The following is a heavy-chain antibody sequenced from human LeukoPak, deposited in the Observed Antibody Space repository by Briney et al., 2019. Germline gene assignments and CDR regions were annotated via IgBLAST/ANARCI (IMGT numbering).Heavy chain of an antibody. Sequence: GASVKVSCKASGYTFTSYYMHWVRQAPGQGLEWMGIINPSGGSTSYAQKFQGRVTMTRDTSTSTVYTELSSLRSEDTAVYYCARDADTAMGVQESNYFDYWGQGTLVTVSS. J-gene: IGHJ4*02. CDR2: INPSGGST. V-gene: IGHV1-46*01. CDR3: ARDADTAMGVQESNYFDY. D-gene: IGHD5-18*01. CDR1: GYTFTSYY.